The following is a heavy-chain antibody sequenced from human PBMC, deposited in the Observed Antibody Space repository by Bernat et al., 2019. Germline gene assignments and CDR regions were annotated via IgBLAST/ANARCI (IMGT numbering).Heavy chain of an antibody. CDR3: ARFNKGEEYFQH. Sequence: QLQLQESGSGLVKPSQTLSLTCTVSGGSISSGGYYWSWIRQPPGKGLEWIGYIFYSGSTKYNPSLKGRVTISLDTSKNQFSLNLSSVTAADTAMYYCARFNKGEEYFQHWGQGTLVAISS. D-gene: IGHD2-21*01. CDR2: IFYSGST. J-gene: IGHJ1*01. CDR1: GGSISSGGYY. V-gene: IGHV4-61*08.